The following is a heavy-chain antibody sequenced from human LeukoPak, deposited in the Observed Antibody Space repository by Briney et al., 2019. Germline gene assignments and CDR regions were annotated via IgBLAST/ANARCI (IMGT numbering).Heavy chain of an antibody. V-gene: IGHV1-2*02. CDR2: INPNSGGT. CDR1: GYTFTGYY. CDR3: ARGYCSGGSCYSADYYFDY. J-gene: IGHJ4*02. Sequence: ASVKVSCKASGYTFTGYYMHWVRQAPGQGLEWMGWINPNSGGTKYAQKFQGRVTMTRDTSISTAYMDLSRLISDDTAVYYCARGYCSGGSCYSADYYFDYWGKGTLVTVSS. D-gene: IGHD2-15*01.